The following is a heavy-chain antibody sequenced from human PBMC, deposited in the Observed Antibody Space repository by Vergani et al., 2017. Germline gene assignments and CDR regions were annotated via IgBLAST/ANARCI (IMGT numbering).Heavy chain of an antibody. D-gene: IGHD3-10*01. CDR2: INHSGST. J-gene: IGHJ6*02. Sequence: QVQLQESGPGLVKPSETLSLTCAVYGGSFSGYYWSWIRQPPGKGLEWIGEINHSGSTNYNPSLKSRVTISVDTSKNQFSLKLSSVTAADTAVYYCARVTRISMVRGASDYSGMDVWGQGTTVTVSS. CDR1: GGSFSGYY. V-gene: IGHV4-34*01. CDR3: ARVTRISMVRGASDYSGMDV.